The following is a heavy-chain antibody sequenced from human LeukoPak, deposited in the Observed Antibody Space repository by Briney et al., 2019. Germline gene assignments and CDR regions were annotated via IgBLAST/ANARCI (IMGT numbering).Heavy chain of an antibody. J-gene: IGHJ4*02. D-gene: IGHD3-16*01. CDR1: DITFSSYG. CDR2: NGRES. CDR3: AKATSPYDYVWGTSD. V-gene: IGHV3-30*18. Sequence: PGGSLRLSCEASDITFSSYGMHWVRQAPGKGLEWVAVNGRESYYVDSVKGRFTISRDNSKNTLYLQMNSVTTDDTAVYYCAKATSPYDYVWGTSDWGQGTLVTVSS.